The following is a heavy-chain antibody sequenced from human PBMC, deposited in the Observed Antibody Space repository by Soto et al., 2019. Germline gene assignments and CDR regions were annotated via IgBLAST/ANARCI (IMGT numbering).Heavy chain of an antibody. Sequence: GGSLRLSCAASGFTFSSYGMHWVRQAPGKGLEWVAVISYDGSNKYYADSVKGRFTISRDNSKNTLYLQMNSLRAEDTAVYYCAKDGQWLDVHFDYWGRGALVTVSS. V-gene: IGHV3-30*18. D-gene: IGHD6-19*01. J-gene: IGHJ4*02. CDR2: ISYDGSNK. CDR1: GFTFSSYG. CDR3: AKDGQWLDVHFDY.